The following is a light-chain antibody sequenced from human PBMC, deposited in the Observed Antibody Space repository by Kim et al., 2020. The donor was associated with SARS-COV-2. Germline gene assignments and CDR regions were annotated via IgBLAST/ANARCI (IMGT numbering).Light chain of an antibody. J-gene: IGKJ2*01. CDR2: GAS. Sequence: EIVLTQSPGTLSLSPGERATLSCRASQSVSSSLAWYQQRPGQAPRLLIYGASSRATGIPDRFSGSGSGTDFTLTISRLEPEDFAVYYCQQYGSSPLTFGQGTKLEI. CDR1: QSVSSS. CDR3: QQYGSSPLT. V-gene: IGKV3-20*01.